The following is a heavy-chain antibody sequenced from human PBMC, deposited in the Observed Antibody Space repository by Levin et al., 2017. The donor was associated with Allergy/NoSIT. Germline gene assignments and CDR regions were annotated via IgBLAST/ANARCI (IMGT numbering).Heavy chain of an antibody. J-gene: IGHJ4*02. CDR3: AKVRYYYERDYFDY. V-gene: IGHV3-23*01. D-gene: IGHD3-22*01. CDR1: GFTFSSYA. CDR2: ISGSGGST. Sequence: GASVKVSCAASGFTFSSYAMSWVRQAPGKGLEWVSAISGSGGSTYYADSVKGRFTISRDKSKNTLYLQMNSLRAEDTAVYYCAKVRYYYERDYFDYWGQGTLVTVSS.